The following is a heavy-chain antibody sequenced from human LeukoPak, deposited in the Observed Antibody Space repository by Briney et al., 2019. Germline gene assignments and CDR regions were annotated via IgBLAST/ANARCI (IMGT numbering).Heavy chain of an antibody. Sequence: SETLSLTCTVSGGSISSSSYYWGWIRQPPGKGLEWFGSIYYSGSTYYNPSLKSRVTMSVDTSKNQFSLKLSSVTAADTAVYYCASINTRITIFGVVLFWGQGTLVTVSS. D-gene: IGHD3-3*01. CDR3: ASINTRITIFGVVLF. CDR2: IYYSGST. CDR1: GGSISSSSYY. J-gene: IGHJ4*02. V-gene: IGHV4-39*01.